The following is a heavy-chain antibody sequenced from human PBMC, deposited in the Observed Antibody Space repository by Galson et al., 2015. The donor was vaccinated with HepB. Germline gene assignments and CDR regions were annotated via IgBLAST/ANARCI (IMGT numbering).Heavy chain of an antibody. CDR3: ARARLRFLEWSFQDDALDI. V-gene: IGHV3-33*01. J-gene: IGHJ3*02. D-gene: IGHD3-3*01. Sequence: SLRLSCAASGFTFSNSGMHWVRQAPGKGLEWVAVVWSDGYKKYYADSVQGRFTISRDNSKNTLFLQMDSLRDEDTAVYYCARARLRFLEWSFQDDALDIWGRGTTVIVSS. CDR1: GFTFSNSG. CDR2: VWSDGYKK.